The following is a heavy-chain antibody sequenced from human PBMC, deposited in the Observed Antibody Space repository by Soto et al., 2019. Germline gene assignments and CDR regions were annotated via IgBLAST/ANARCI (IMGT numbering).Heavy chain of an antibody. CDR2: IYYSGST. D-gene: IGHD3-16*02. Sequence: QVQLQESGPGLVKPSQTLSLTCTVSGGSISSGDYYWSWIRQPPGKGLEWIGYIYYSGSTYYNPSLKSRVTISVDTSKTQCSLKLSSVTAADTAVYYCAGLQSMRLSGLDPWGQGTLVTVSS. CDR1: GGSISSGDYY. J-gene: IGHJ5*02. V-gene: IGHV4-30-4*01. CDR3: AGLQSMRLSGLDP.